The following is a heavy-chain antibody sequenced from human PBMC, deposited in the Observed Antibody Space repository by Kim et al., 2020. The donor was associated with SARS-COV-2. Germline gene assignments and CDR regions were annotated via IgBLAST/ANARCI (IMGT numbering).Heavy chain of an antibody. CDR1: DYTFTTYG. CDR2: ISVYNGNA. CDR3: ARTLVVVEPTATLCLDV. D-gene: IGHD2-2*01. Sequence: ASVKVSCKAFDYTFTTYGISWVRQAPGQGLEWMGWISVYNGNANYAQKLQDRVTMTTDTSTTTAYMELRSLRSDDTAMYYCARTLVVVEPTATLCLDVWGQGTPVTVSS. V-gene: IGHV1-18*04. J-gene: IGHJ6*02.